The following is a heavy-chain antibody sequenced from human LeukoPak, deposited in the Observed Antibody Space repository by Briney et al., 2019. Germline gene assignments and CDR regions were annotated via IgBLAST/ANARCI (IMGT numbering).Heavy chain of an antibody. V-gene: IGHV3-23*01. D-gene: IGHD6-19*01. CDR3: AKVVSSSGWYYYFDY. J-gene: IGHJ4*02. Sequence: QPGGSLRLSCAASGFTFSSHVMSWLRQAPGKGLEWVSAISESGGSTYYSESVKGRFTISRDNPKNTLYLQMNSLRAEDTAVYYCAKVVSSSGWYYYFDYWGQGTLVTVSS. CDR1: GFTFSSHV. CDR2: ISESGGST.